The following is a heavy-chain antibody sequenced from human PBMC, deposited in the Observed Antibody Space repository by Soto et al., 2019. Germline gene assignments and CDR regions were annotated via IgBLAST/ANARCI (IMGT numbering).Heavy chain of an antibody. J-gene: IGHJ4*02. Sequence: SCAASGFTFTDNAMMWVRQAPGKGLEWVSTISGFSGTAFYADSVKGRFTISKDNSKSTVYLQLNSLRAEDTAVYYCARDLRSASGWYAPGYWGQGTMVTVSS. CDR3: ARDLRSASGWYAPGY. V-gene: IGHV3-23*01. D-gene: IGHD6-19*01. CDR1: GFTFTDNA. CDR2: ISGFSGTA.